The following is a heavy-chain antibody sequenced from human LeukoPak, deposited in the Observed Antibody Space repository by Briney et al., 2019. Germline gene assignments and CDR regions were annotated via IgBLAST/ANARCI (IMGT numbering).Heavy chain of an antibody. Sequence: GGSLRLSCAASGFTFSRYVMTWVRQAPGKGLEWVSIISGSVTTTYYADSVKGRFTISRDNSKNTLYLQMNSLRAEDTAVYYCASGSGSYRTPYYYMDVWGTGTTVTVSS. J-gene: IGHJ6*03. CDR2: ISGSVTTT. CDR1: GFTFSRYV. D-gene: IGHD3-10*01. CDR3: ASGSGSYRTPYYYMDV. V-gene: IGHV3-23*01.